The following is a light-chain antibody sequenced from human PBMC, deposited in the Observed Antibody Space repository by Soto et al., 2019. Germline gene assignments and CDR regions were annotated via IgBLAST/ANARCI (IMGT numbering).Light chain of an antibody. V-gene: IGKV3-20*01. CDR1: QSVSSSY. CDR3: QQYGSSLPWT. J-gene: IGKJ1*01. Sequence: EIVLTQSPCTLSLSPGERATLSCRASQSVSSSYLAWYQQKPGQHPRLLIYGASSRATGIPDRFSGSGSGTDFTLTISRLEPEDFAVYYCQQYGSSLPWTFGQGTKVDSK. CDR2: GAS.